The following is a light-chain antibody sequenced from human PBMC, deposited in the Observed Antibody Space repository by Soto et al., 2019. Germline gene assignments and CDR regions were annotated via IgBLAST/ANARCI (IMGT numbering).Light chain of an antibody. Sequence: DIEMTQLPSFVCAPLGDSVTITCRAKQDIRNWLAWYQQIPGKAPKLLIYAASNLQSGVPSRFRGTGSGTDFSLTISSLQPEDLATYYCQQGFSFPRAFVQGTKGDIK. CDR3: QQGFSFPRA. V-gene: IGKV1-12*01. CDR1: QDIRNW. CDR2: AAS. J-gene: IGKJ1*01.